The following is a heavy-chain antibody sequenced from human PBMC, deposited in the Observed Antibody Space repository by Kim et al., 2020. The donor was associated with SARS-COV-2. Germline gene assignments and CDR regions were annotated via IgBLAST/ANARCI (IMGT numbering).Heavy chain of an antibody. V-gene: IGHV1-3*01. D-gene: IGHD1-26*01. CDR3: ARVYSGSYYPTFDY. J-gene: IGHJ4*02. Sequence: YPQSCQGRVTITRDPSASTAYMELSSLRSEDTAVYYCARVYSGSYYPTFDYWGQGTLVTVSS.